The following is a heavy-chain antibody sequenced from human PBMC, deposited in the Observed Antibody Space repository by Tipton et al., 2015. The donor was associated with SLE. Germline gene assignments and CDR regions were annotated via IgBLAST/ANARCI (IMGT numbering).Heavy chain of an antibody. J-gene: IGHJ5*02. CDR1: GGSFSGYY. V-gene: IGHV4-34*01. CDR3: ARDLLLYNPYSSGGNWFDP. Sequence: TLSLTCAVYGGSFSGYYWSWIRQPPFKGLEWIGEINHGGSTNYNPSLKSRVTISVDTSKNQFSLKLSSVTAADTAVYYCARDLLLYNPYSSGGNWFDPWGQGTLVTVSS. CDR2: INHGGST. D-gene: IGHD6-19*01.